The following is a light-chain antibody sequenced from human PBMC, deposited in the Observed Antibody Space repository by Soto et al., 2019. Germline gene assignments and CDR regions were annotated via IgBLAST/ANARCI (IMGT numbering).Light chain of an antibody. CDR2: RAS. V-gene: IGKV3-15*01. J-gene: IGKJ2*01. Sequence: EIVMTQSPASLSVSPGDGATLSCRASQSVASNVAWYQQKPGQGPRLLIHRASTRAVSDPARFSGSGFGTDFTLTISSVPPQDVVVDYCSQYHNGPPQYTFGQGTTLQIK. CDR3: SQYHNGPPQYT. CDR1: QSVASN.